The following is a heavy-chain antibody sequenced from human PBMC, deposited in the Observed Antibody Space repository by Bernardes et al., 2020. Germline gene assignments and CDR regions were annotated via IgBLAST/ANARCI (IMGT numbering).Heavy chain of an antibody. CDR1: GYTFTSYY. J-gene: IGHJ6*02. CDR3: ARSSLGYCSSTSCYGTAYYYYGMDV. Sequence: ASMKVSCKASGYTFTSYYMHWVRQAPGQGLEWMGIINPSGGSTSYAQKFQGRVTMTRDTSTSTVYMELSSLRSEDTAVYYCARSSLGYCSSTSCYGTAYYYYGMDVWGQGTTVTVSS. V-gene: IGHV1-46*01. CDR2: INPSGGST. D-gene: IGHD2-2*01.